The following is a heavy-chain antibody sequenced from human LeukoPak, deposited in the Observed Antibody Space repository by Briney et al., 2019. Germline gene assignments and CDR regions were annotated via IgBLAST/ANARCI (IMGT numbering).Heavy chain of an antibody. Sequence: SETLSLTCTVSGVSFSSFQWSWIRQSPVKGLEWIGNIHMTGRTDYNPSLKSRVTISIDTSKNQFSLKLSSVTAADTAVCYCARDLVTVTKGFDNWGQGTMVSVSS. J-gene: IGHJ3*02. CDR1: GVSFSSFQ. D-gene: IGHD4-17*01. CDR2: IHMTGRT. V-gene: IGHV4-59*01. CDR3: ARDLVTVTKGFDN.